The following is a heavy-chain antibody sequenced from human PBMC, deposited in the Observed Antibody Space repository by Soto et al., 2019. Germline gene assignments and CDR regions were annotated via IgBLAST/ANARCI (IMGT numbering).Heavy chain of an antibody. J-gene: IGHJ6*03. V-gene: IGHV5-51*01. CDR2: IYPGDSDT. Sequence: ASLKSSSKGSGYSFTSYWIGWVRQMPGKGLEWMGIIYPGDSDTRYSPSFQGQVTISADKSISTAYLQWSSLKASDTAMYYCARYRGRFLEWLLPSKNYYYYYYMDVWGKGTTVTVSS. CDR1: GYSFTSYW. D-gene: IGHD3-3*01. CDR3: ARYRGRFLEWLLPSKNYYYYYYMDV.